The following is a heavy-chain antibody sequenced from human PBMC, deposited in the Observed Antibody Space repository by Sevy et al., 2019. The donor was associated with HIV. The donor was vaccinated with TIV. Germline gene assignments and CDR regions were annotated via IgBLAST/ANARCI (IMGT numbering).Heavy chain of an antibody. CDR3: AREPGTYYYDSSGYFNPYGMDV. Sequence: SVKVSCKASGGTFSSYAISWVRQAPGQGLEWMGGIIPIFGTANYAQKFQGRVTITADESTSTAYMELSSLRSEDTAVYYCAREPGTYYYDSSGYFNPYGMDVWGQGTTVTVSS. CDR1: GGTFSSYA. CDR2: IIPIFGTA. J-gene: IGHJ6*02. V-gene: IGHV1-69*13. D-gene: IGHD3-22*01.